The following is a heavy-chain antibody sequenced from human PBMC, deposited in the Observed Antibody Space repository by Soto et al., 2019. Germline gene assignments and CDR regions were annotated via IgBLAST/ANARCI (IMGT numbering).Heavy chain of an antibody. Sequence: QVQLVQSGAEVKKPGASVKVSCKVSGYTLTELSMHWVRQAPGKGLEWMGGFDPEDGETIYAQKFQGRVTMTEDTSTDTAYLELSSMRAEDTAVYYCAHPITIFGVYDAFAIWGQGTMVTVSS. CDR1: GYTLTELS. D-gene: IGHD3-3*01. CDR2: FDPEDGET. V-gene: IGHV1-24*01. J-gene: IGHJ3*02. CDR3: AHPITIFGVYDAFAI.